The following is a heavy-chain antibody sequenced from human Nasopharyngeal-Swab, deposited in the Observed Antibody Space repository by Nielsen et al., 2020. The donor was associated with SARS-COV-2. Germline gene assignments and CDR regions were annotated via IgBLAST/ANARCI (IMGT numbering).Heavy chain of an antibody. D-gene: IGHD3-22*01. V-gene: IGHV4-34*01. CDR1: GGSFSGYY. Sequence: SETLSLTCAVYGGSFSGYYWSWIRQPPGKGLEWIGEINHSGSTNYNPSLKSRVTISVDTSKDQFSLKLSSVTAADTAMYYCARVFRYYYDSSGLGTSCYFDYWGQGTLVTVSS. CDR2: INHSGST. J-gene: IGHJ4*02. CDR3: ARVFRYYYDSSGLGTSCYFDY.